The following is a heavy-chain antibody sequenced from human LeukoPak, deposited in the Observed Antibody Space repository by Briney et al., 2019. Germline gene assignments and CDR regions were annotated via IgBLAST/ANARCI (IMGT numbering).Heavy chain of an antibody. Sequence: GSLRLSCAASGFTFSNSAMSWVRQAPGKGLEWVSTLSGSGITTYYADSVKGRFTISRDNSKNTLYLQMNSLRAEDTAVYYCARGIYSSGWSYFDYWGHGTLVTVSS. D-gene: IGHD6-19*01. V-gene: IGHV3-23*01. CDR1: GFTFSNSA. CDR3: ARGIYSSGWSYFDY. J-gene: IGHJ4*01. CDR2: LSGSGITT.